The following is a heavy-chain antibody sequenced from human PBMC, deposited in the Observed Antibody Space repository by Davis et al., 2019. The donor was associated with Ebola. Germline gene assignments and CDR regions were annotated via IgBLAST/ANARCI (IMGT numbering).Heavy chain of an antibody. Sequence: ASVKVSCKASGYTFTSYYMHWVRQAPGQGLEWMGIINPSGGSTSYAQKFQGRVSMTRDTSTSTFYMELSSLRSEDTAVYYCARDTDSSGYYGDAFDIWGQGTMVAVSS. D-gene: IGHD3-22*01. J-gene: IGHJ3*02. CDR1: GYTFTSYY. V-gene: IGHV1-46*03. CDR2: INPSGGST. CDR3: ARDTDSSGYYGDAFDI.